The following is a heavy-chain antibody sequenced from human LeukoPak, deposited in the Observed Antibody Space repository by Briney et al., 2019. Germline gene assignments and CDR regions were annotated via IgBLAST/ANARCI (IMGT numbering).Heavy chain of an antibody. J-gene: IGHJ4*02. CDR3: ASALKGGSAGTLIDY. CDR1: GYTFTSHD. V-gene: IGHV1-8*01. D-gene: IGHD6-13*01. Sequence: GASVKVSCKASGYTFTSHDINWVRQATGQGLEWMGWMNPNSGNTGYAQKFQDRVTMTRNTSISTAYMELSSLESEDTAVYYCASALKGGSAGTLIDYWDQGTLVTVSS. CDR2: MNPNSGNT.